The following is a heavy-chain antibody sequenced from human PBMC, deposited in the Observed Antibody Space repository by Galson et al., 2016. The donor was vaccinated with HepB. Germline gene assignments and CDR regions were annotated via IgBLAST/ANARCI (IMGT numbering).Heavy chain of an antibody. D-gene: IGHD3-16*01. CDR1: GGSVSGPYYY. J-gene: IGHJ6*02. Sequence: LSLTCNVSGGSVSGPYYYWSWIRQPPGQGLEYIGHISYNGRTTYNPSLKSRITISLDTSKNQFSLNLNSVTAADTALYYCAREFSHDNPAWGSYGMDVWGRGTTVTVSS. CDR3: AREFSHDNPAWGSYGMDV. CDR2: ISYNGRT. V-gene: IGHV4-61*01.